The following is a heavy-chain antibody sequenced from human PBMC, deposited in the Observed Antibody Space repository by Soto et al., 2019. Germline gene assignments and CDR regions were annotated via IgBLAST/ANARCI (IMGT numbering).Heavy chain of an antibody. CDR2: IYYSGST. J-gene: IGHJ5*02. CDR3: ARARGYCSSTSCYYDRMSVGWFDP. V-gene: IGHV4-59*01. Sequence: SETLSLTCTVSGGSISSYYWSWIRQPPGKGLEWIGYIYYSGSTNYNPSLKSRVTISVDTSKNQFSLKLSSVTAADTAVYYCARARGYCSSTSCYYDRMSVGWFDPWGQGTLVTVSS. D-gene: IGHD2-2*01. CDR1: GGSISSYY.